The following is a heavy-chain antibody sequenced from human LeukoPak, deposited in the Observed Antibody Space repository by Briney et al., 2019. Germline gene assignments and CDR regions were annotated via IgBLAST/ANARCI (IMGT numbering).Heavy chain of an antibody. CDR3: ARDSKAAAYQPYYYYYMDV. Sequence: GGSLRLSCAASGFTFSDYYMSWIRQAPGKGLEWVSYTSSSGSTIYYADSVKGRFTISRDNAKNSLYLQMNSLRAEDTAVYYCARDSKAAAYQPYYYYYMDVWGKGTTVTISS. CDR2: TSSSGSTI. V-gene: IGHV3-11*01. D-gene: IGHD2-2*01. J-gene: IGHJ6*03. CDR1: GFTFSDYY.